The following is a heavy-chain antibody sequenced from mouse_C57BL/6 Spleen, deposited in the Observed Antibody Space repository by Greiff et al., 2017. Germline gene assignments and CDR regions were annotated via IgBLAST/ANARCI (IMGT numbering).Heavy chain of an antibody. Sequence: EVKVVESGEGLVKPGGSLKLSCAASGFTFSSYAMPWVRQTPEKRLEWVAYISSGGDYIYYADTVKGRFTISRDNARNTLYLQMSSLKSEDTAMYYCRSDLYSMKELDYWGQGTTLTVSS. D-gene: IGHD2-10*02. CDR3: RSDLYSMKELDY. CDR2: ISSGGDYI. V-gene: IGHV5-9-1*02. J-gene: IGHJ2*01. CDR1: GFTFSSYA.